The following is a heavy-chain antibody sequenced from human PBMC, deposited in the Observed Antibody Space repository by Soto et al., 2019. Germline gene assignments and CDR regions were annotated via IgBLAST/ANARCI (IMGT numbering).Heavy chain of an antibody. J-gene: IGHJ5*02. Sequence: QVQLQESGPGLVKPSQTLSLTCTVSGASITSGDYSWNWIRQPPGKGLEWIGYIYHTVTTYYNPSLLSRVTISVDTTMNQFSLKVRSVTAADTAVYYCVREGLTMYGVLTPTIEHWGQGTLDTESS. CDR2: IYHTVTT. CDR3: VREGLTMYGVLTPTIEH. V-gene: IGHV4-30-4*01. CDR1: GASITSGDYS. D-gene: IGHD3-3*01.